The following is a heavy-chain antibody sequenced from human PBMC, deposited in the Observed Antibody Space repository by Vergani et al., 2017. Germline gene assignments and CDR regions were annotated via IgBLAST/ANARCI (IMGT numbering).Heavy chain of an antibody. CDR2: ISSSSSYI. CDR3: AKPLANYGDYNRGAFDI. Sequence: EVQLLESGGGLVQPGGSLRLSCAASGFTFSSYAMSWVRQAPGKGLEWVSSISSSSSYIYYADSVKGRFTISRDNAKNSLYLQMNSLRAEDTAVYYCAKPLANYGDYNRGAFDIWGQGTMVTVSS. CDR1: GFTFSSYA. J-gene: IGHJ3*02. V-gene: IGHV3-21*01. D-gene: IGHD4-17*01.